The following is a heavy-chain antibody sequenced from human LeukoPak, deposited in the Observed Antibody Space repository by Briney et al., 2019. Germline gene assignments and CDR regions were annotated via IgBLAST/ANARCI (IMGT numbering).Heavy chain of an antibody. D-gene: IGHD7-27*01. J-gene: IGHJ4*02. CDR3: AKDGNWARFED. CDR1: GFIFSHYG. Sequence: GGSLRLSCAASGFIFSHYGMNWVREAPGKGLEWVSGITSRSTTYYADSVKGRFTISRDNSKNMVWLQINSPTAEDTATYYCAKDGNWARFEDWGQGTLVTVSS. V-gene: IGHV3-23*01. CDR2: ITSRSTT.